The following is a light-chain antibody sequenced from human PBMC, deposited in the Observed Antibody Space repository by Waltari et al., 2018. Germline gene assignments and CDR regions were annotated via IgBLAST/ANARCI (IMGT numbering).Light chain of an antibody. V-gene: IGKV3-20*01. CDR2: GAS. CDR1: QSVSSY. Sequence: VILTQSPATLSLSPGERATLSCRASQSVSSYLAWYQQKPGLAPRLLIYGASSRATGITDRFSGSGSGTEFTLTISSPEPEDFAVYYCQKYSTSPWTFGQGTKVEIK. J-gene: IGKJ1*01. CDR3: QKYSTSPWT.